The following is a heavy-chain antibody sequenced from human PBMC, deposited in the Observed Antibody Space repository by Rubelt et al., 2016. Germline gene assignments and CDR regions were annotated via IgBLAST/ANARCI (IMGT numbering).Heavy chain of an antibody. J-gene: IGHJ4*02. Sequence: EVQLVESGGGLVQPGGSLRLSCAASGFTFSSYVMSWVRQAPGKGLVWVSEIKYDGSATNYADSVKGRFTISRDSAMSTLYLQMNSLRVEDTAVYYCVRGSSGWKGVDYWGQGTLVTVSS. CDR1: GFTFSSYV. CDR3: VRGSSGWKGVDY. D-gene: IGHD6-19*01. CDR2: IKYDGSAT. V-gene: IGHV3-74*02.